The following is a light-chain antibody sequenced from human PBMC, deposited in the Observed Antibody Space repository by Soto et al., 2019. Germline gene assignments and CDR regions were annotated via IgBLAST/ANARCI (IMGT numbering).Light chain of an antibody. CDR2: GAS. Sequence: IRMKQSAATLSVSTGERANLSCRASQSVGTKLAWYQQTPGQAPRLLIYGASTRAAGIPDRFSGSGSGTDFTLTITRLQPEDSAVYFCQQYTGPPTPFGQGTKVAI. CDR3: QQYTGPPTP. V-gene: IGKV3D-15*01. CDR1: QSVGTK. J-gene: IGKJ1*01.